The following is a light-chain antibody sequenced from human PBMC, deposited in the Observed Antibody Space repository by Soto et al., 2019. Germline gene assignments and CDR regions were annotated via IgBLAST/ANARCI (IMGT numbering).Light chain of an antibody. Sequence: EVVMTQSPATLSVSPGERATLSCRASQSVSSTLAWYQQKPGQAPRLLIYGASSRATGSPDRFSGSGSGTDFTLTISRLEPEDFAVYYCQQYGSSPPTWTFGQGTKVDIK. V-gene: IGKV3-20*01. CDR2: GAS. J-gene: IGKJ1*01. CDR1: QSVSST. CDR3: QQYGSSPPTWT.